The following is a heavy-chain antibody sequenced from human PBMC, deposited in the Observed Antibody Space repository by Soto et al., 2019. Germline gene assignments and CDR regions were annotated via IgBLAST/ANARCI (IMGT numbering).Heavy chain of an antibody. J-gene: IGHJ4*02. Sequence: PGGSLRLSCEVSGLTFSDYYMTWIRQAPGKGLEWVSYISSSGSHTNYVDSVKGRFTISRDNAQNSLFLQMNSLRAEDTAVYYCARSGDSSGYFWGIDYWGQGNLVTVSS. CDR2: ISSSGSHT. D-gene: IGHD3-22*01. V-gene: IGHV3-11*06. CDR3: ARSGDSSGYFWGIDY. CDR1: GLTFSDYY.